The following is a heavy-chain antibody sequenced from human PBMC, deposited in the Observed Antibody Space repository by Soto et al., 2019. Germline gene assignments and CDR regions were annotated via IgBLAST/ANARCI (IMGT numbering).Heavy chain of an antibody. Sequence: QVQLVESGGGVVQPGRSLRLSCAASGFTFSSYAMHWVRQAPGKGLEWVAVISYDGSNKYYADSVKGRFTISRDNSKNTLYLQMNSLRAEDTAVYYCARDRLLWFGESADMDVWGQGTTVTVSS. V-gene: IGHV3-30-3*01. D-gene: IGHD3-10*01. CDR3: ARDRLLWFGESADMDV. CDR1: GFTFSSYA. J-gene: IGHJ6*02. CDR2: ISYDGSNK.